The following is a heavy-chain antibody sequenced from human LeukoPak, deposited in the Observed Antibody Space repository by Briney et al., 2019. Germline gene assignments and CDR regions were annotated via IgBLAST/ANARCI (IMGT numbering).Heavy chain of an antibody. V-gene: IGHV3-23*01. Sequence: GGSLRLSCAASGFTFSSYAMSWVRQAPGKGLXXXXXXXGSGGSTYYADSVKGRFTISRDNSKNTLYLQMNSLRAEDTAVYYCARTYYDILTGPYYFDYWGQGTLVTVSS. J-gene: IGHJ4*02. CDR3: ARTYYDILTGPYYFDY. CDR1: GFTFSSYA. D-gene: IGHD3-9*01. CDR2: XXGSGGST.